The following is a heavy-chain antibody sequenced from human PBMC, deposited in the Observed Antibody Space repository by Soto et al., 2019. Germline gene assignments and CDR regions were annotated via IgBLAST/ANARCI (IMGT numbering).Heavy chain of an antibody. J-gene: IGHJ4*02. D-gene: IGHD2-15*01. V-gene: IGHV3-7*01. CDR2: IKQDGSEK. Sequence: GGSLRLSCAASGFTFSSYWMSWVRQAPGKGPEWVANIKQDGSEKYYVDSVKGRFTISRDNAKNSLYLQMNSLRAEDTAVYYCARDYCSGGSCYGEGFDYWGQGTLVTVSS. CDR3: ARDYCSGGSCYGEGFDY. CDR1: GFTFSSYW.